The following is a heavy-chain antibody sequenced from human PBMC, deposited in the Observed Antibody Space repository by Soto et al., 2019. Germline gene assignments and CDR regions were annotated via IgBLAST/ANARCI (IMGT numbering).Heavy chain of an antibody. Sequence: QVQLVESGGGVVQPGTSLRLSCSASGFTLSGVDMHWVRQAPGKGLEWVAVMSYDGRNQYYADSVKGRFTLSRDSSKSTLYLQMNSLRTEDAAVYYCAKGGWYTSSSRSDCWGQGTLVTVSS. J-gene: IGHJ4*02. CDR1: GFTLSGVD. CDR2: MSYDGRNQ. V-gene: IGHV3-30*18. CDR3: AKGGWYTSSSRSDC. D-gene: IGHD6-6*01.